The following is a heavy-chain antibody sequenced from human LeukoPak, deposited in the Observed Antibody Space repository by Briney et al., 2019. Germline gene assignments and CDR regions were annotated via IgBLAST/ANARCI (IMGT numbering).Heavy chain of an antibody. Sequence: GGSLRLSCAASGFTFSDYYMSWIRQAPGKGLEWVSYISTTSTYTNYADSVKGRFTISRDNAKNSLFLQMNSLRVEDTAVYYWARNRITAAVTFDSGAQGTFVTVSS. CDR3: ARNRITAAVTFDS. J-gene: IGHJ4*02. CDR1: GFTFSDYY. D-gene: IGHD6-13*01. CDR2: ISTTSTYT. V-gene: IGHV3-11*06.